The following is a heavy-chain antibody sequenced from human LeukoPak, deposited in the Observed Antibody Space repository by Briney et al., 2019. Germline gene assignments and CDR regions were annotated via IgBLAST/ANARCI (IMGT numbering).Heavy chain of an antibody. J-gene: IGHJ4*02. CDR3: ARQIYGDLYYFDY. CDR1: DGSISSGDYY. D-gene: IGHD4-17*01. Sequence: SETLSLTCTVSDGSISSGDYYWSWIRQPPGKGLEWIGYIYYSGSSYYIPSLKSRVTMSVDTSKNQFSLRLSSVTAADTAVYYCARQIYGDLYYFDYWGQGTLVTVSS. V-gene: IGHV4-30-4*01. CDR2: IYYSGSS.